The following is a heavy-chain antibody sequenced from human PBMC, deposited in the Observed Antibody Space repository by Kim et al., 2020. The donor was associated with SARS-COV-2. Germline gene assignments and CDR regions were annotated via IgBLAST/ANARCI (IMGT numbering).Heavy chain of an antibody. CDR3: AKGRGSDWNFWFDY. J-gene: IGHJ4*02. Sequence: GGSLRLSCAASGFSFSGTAMSWVRQAPGKGLDWVSVMSGGGDTIYYADSVKGRFTISRDNSKNTLYLQLNSLRAEDTAVYYCAKGRGSDWNFWFDYWGQGTLVTVSS. V-gene: IGHV3-23*01. D-gene: IGHD1-7*01. CDR2: MSGGGDTI. CDR1: GFSFSGTA.